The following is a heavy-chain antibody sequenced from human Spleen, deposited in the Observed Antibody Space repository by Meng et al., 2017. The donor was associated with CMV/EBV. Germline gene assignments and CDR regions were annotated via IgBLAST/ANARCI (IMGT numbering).Heavy chain of an antibody. Sequence: GGSLRLSCAASGFPFSDYYMTWIRQAPGKGLEWVSAIFSGGSTYYADSVKGRFTISRDNSKNTLYLQMSSLRADDTSVFYCARNRHGYAGYSAFDIWGQGAMVTVSS. CDR2: IFSGGST. CDR1: GFPFSDYY. CDR3: ARNRHGYAGYSAFDI. V-gene: IGHV3-66*02. J-gene: IGHJ3*02. D-gene: IGHD3-9*01.